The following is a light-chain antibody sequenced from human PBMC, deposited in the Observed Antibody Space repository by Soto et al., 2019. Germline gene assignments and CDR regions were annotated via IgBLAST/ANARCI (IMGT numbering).Light chain of an antibody. J-gene: IGLJ3*02. V-gene: IGLV7-46*01. Sequence: QAVVTQEPSLTVSPGGTVTLTCGSSTGAVTSGHYPYWFQQKPGQAPRTLIYDTSNKPSWTPARFSGSLLGGKAALTLSGAQPEDEAEYYCLLSYSGANWVFGGGTKVTVL. CDR2: DTS. CDR3: LLSYSGANWV. CDR1: TGAVTSGHY.